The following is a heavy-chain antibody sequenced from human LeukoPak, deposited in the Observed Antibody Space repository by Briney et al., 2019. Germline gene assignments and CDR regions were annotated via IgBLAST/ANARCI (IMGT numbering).Heavy chain of an antibody. V-gene: IGHV3-15*01. Sequence: PGGSLRLSCTASGFTFFTFNNAWMSWVPQTPGKGLEWISRIKSKTDGGATEYTAPVKGRFSISRDDSKNTVYLQMNSLKTEDTAVYYCTTDLLDYWGQGTLVTVSS. J-gene: IGHJ4*02. CDR1: GFTFFTFNNAW. CDR2: IKSKTDGGAT. CDR3: TTDLLDY.